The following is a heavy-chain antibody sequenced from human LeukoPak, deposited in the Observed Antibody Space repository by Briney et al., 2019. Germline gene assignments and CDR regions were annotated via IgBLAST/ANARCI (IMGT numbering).Heavy chain of an antibody. Sequence: GSLRLSCAVSGDSISSCSYYWGWIRQPPGKGLEWIGSIYYSGSTYYNPSLKSRVTISVDTSKNQFSLKLSSVTAADTAVYYCARGDGITIFWHYFDYWGQGTLVTVSS. J-gene: IGHJ4*02. CDR2: IYYSGST. CDR3: ARGDGITIFWHYFDY. V-gene: IGHV4-39*01. D-gene: IGHD3-9*01. CDR1: GDSISSCSYY.